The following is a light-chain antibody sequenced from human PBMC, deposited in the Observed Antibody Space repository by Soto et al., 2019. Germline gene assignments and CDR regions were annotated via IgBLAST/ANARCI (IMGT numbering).Light chain of an antibody. CDR3: QQYNSYSTWT. Sequence: DIQMTQSPSTQSASVGDRVTITCRASQSISSWLARYQQKPGKAPKLLIYKASSLESGVPSRFSGSGSGTEFTLTISSLQPDDFATYYCQQYNSYSTWTFGQGTKVDIK. V-gene: IGKV1-5*03. CDR2: KAS. CDR1: QSISSW. J-gene: IGKJ1*01.